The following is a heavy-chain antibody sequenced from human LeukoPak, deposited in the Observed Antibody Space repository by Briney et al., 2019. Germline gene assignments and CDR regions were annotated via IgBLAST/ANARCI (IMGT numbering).Heavy chain of an antibody. CDR3: ARDQGWLQFDY. D-gene: IGHD5-24*01. V-gene: IGHV3-7*05. J-gene: IGHJ4*02. Sequence: PGGSLRLSCAASGFTFSSYWMSWVRQAPGKGLEWVANIKEDGSDKYYVDSVKGRFPISRDNAKNSLFLQMNSLRAEDTAVYYCARDQGWLQFDYWGQGTLVTVSS. CDR2: IKEDGSDK. CDR1: GFTFSSYW.